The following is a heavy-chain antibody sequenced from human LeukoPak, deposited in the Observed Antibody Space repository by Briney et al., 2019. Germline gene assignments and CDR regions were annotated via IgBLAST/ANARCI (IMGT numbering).Heavy chain of an antibody. CDR1: GFTFSSYG. J-gene: IGHJ4*02. CDR3: AKGRWRVITFGGVVGY. CDR2: ISYDESNK. V-gene: IGHV3-30*18. D-gene: IGHD3-16*01. Sequence: GRSLRLSCAAYGFTFSSYGMPSVRQAPGRGLGWVAVISYDESNKYYADSVKGRFTISRDNSKNTLYLQMNSLRAEDTAVYYCAKGRWRVITFGGVVGYWGQGTLVTVSS.